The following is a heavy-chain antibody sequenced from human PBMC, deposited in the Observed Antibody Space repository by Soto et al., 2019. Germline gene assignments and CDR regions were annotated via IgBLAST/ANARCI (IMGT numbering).Heavy chain of an antibody. D-gene: IGHD5-18*01. CDR2: IYYSGST. CDR1: GGSIRSGGYY. J-gene: IGHJ6*02. Sequence: PSETPSLTCTVSGGSIRSGGYYWSWVRQSPRRGLEWIGNIYYSGSTYYNPSLKSRLTISVDTSKNQFSLNLSSVTAADTAVYYCARDRLMATAGTARHYFGLDVWGQGTTVTVSS. CDR3: ARDRLMATAGTARHYFGLDV. V-gene: IGHV4-31*03.